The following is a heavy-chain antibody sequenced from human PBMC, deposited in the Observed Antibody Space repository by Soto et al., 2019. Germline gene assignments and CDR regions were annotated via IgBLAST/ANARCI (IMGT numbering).Heavy chain of an antibody. Sequence: QVQLVESGGGLVKPGGSLRLSCAASGFTFSDYYMSWIRQAPWKGLEWVSYISSSGSTLYYADSVKGRFTISRDNAKNSLYLQINSLRAEDTAVYYCARESVSYLNYSYYGMDVWGQGTTVTVSS. CDR2: ISSSGSTL. J-gene: IGHJ6*02. CDR1: GFTFSDYY. CDR3: ARESVSYLNYSYYGMDV. V-gene: IGHV3-11*01. D-gene: IGHD1-26*01.